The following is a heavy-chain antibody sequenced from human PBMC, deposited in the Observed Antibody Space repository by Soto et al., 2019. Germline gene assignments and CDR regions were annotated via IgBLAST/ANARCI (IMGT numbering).Heavy chain of an antibody. CDR1: GGSISSGDYY. CDR2: IYYSGST. J-gene: IGHJ4*02. Sequence: KPSETLSLTCTVSGGSISSGDYYWSWIRQPPGKGLEWIGYIYYSGSTYYNPSLKSRVTISVDTSKNQFSLKLSSVTAADTAVYYCARRHYYDSSALDYWGQGTLVTVSS. V-gene: IGHV4-30-4*01. D-gene: IGHD3-22*01. CDR3: ARRHYYDSSALDY.